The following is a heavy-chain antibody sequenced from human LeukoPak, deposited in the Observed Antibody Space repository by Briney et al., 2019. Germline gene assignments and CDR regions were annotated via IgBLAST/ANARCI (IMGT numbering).Heavy chain of an antibody. V-gene: IGHV4-39*07. J-gene: IGHJ4*02. Sequence: SETLSLTCTVSGDSVSSSAYYWGWIRQPPGKGLEWIGSIYYSGSTYYNPSLQSRVTISVDTSKNQFSLNLTSVTAADTAVYYRARMRVYAAIDYWGQGTLVTVSS. CDR1: GDSVSSSAYY. CDR3: ARMRVYAAIDY. CDR2: IYYSGST. D-gene: IGHD2-8*01.